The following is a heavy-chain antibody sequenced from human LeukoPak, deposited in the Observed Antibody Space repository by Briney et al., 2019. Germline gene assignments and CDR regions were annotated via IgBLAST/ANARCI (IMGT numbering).Heavy chain of an antibody. V-gene: IGHV3-30*02. CDR2: IRYDGSNK. Sequence: GGSLRLSCAASGFTFSRYGMHWVRQAPGKGLEWVAFIRYDGSNKYYADSVKGRFTISRDNSKNTLYMEMNSLRAEDTAVYYCAKYLNDYLDDWGQGTLVTVSS. J-gene: IGHJ4*01. CDR3: AKYLNDYLDD. CDR1: GFTFSRYG. D-gene: IGHD2-8*01.